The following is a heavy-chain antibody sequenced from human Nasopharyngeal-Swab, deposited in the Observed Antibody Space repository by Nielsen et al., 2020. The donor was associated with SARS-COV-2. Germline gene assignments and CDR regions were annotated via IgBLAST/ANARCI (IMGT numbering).Heavy chain of an antibody. CDR3: ARSIVGATTRFDY. J-gene: IGHJ4*02. CDR1: GYTFTSYA. CDR2: INTNTGNP. V-gene: IGHV7-4-1*02. D-gene: IGHD1-26*01. Sequence: ASVKVSCKASGYTFTSYAMNWVRQAPAQGLEWMGWINTNTGNPTYAQGFTGRFVFSLDTSVRTAYLQISSLKAEDTAVYYCARSIVGATTRFDYWGQGTLVTVSS.